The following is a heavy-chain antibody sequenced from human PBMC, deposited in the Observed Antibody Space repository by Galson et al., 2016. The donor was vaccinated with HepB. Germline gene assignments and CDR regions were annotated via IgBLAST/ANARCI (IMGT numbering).Heavy chain of an antibody. CDR2: INSDGSWT. V-gene: IGHV3-74*01. CDR1: GFTFSSYW. Sequence: SLRLSCAASGFTFSSYWMHWVRQAPGKGLVWVSRINSDGSWTFYADSVKGRFTISRDNAKNTLYLQMNSLRAEDTGVYYCARTADNDYGRGDYWGQGALGTVSA. D-gene: IGHD4-17*01. CDR3: ARTADNDYGRGDY. J-gene: IGHJ4*02.